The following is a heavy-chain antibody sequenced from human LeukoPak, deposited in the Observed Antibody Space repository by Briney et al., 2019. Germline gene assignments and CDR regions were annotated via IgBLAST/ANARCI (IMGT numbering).Heavy chain of an antibody. CDR3: ARHSYNYYGLDV. Sequence: SETLSLTCTVPGGSISPYYWSWIRQPPGKGLGWIGYIYYSGTTNYNPSLKSRVTMSVDTSNNRLSLRLTSVTAADTALYYCARHSYNYYGLDVWGQGTTITVSS. V-gene: IGHV4-59*08. J-gene: IGHJ6*02. CDR2: IYYSGTT. CDR1: GGSISPYY.